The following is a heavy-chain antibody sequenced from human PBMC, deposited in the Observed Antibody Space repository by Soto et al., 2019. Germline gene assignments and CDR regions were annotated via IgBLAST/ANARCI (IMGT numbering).Heavy chain of an antibody. D-gene: IGHD2-15*01. Sequence: EVQLVESGGGLVQPGGSLRLSCAASGFTFSSYWMHWVRQAPGKGLVWISRINTDGSSTSYVDSVQGRFTISRANGKNTLFLQMNSLRGEATAVYYCARRGSGVTRGLHYWGQGTLVTVSS. CDR3: ARRGSGVTRGLHY. J-gene: IGHJ4*02. CDR1: GFTFSSYW. V-gene: IGHV3-74*01. CDR2: INTDGSST.